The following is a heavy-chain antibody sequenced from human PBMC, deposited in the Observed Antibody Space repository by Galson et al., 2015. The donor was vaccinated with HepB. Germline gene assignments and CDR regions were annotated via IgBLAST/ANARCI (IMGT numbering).Heavy chain of an antibody. V-gene: IGHV3-30*04. D-gene: IGHD6-13*01. CDR3: ARDAQRGRTAAGSGTD. CDR1: GFTFSSYA. CDR2: ISYDGSNK. J-gene: IGHJ4*02. Sequence: SLRLSCAASGFTFSSYAMHWVRQAPGKGLEWVAVISYDGSNKYYADSVKGRFTISRDNSKNTLYLQMNSLRAEDTAVYYCARDAQRGRTAAGSGTDWGQGTLVTVSS.